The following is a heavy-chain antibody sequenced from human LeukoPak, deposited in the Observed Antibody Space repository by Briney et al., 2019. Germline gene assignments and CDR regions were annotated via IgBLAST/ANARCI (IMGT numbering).Heavy chain of an antibody. Sequence: GGSLRLSCAASGFTFSSYAMSWVRQAPGKGPEWVSAISGSGGSTYYADSVKGRFTISRDNSKNTLYLQMNSLRAEDTAVYYCAAKYYYDSSGYHNWFDPWGQGTLVTVSS. CDR2: ISGSGGST. CDR1: GFTFSSYA. CDR3: AAKYYYDSSGYHNWFDP. J-gene: IGHJ5*02. D-gene: IGHD3-22*01. V-gene: IGHV3-23*01.